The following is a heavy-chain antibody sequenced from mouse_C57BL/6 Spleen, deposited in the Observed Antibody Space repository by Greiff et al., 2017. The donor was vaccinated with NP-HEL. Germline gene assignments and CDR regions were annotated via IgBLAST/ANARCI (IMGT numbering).Heavy chain of an antibody. CDR2: IYPGNGDT. J-gene: IGHJ4*01. V-gene: IGHV1-12*01. CDR1: GYTFTSYN. D-gene: IGHD1-1*01. CDR3: AKGAFYGAMDY. Sequence: QVQLQQSGAELVRPRASVKISCPASGYTFTSYNMHWVKQTPGQGLEWIGAIYPGNGDTSYNQKFKGKATLTVDKSSSTAYMQLSSLTSEDSAVYCCAKGAFYGAMDYWGQGTSVTVSS.